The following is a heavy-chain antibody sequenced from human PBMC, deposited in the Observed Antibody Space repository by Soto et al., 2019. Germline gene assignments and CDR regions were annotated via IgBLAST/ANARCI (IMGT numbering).Heavy chain of an antibody. Sequence: QVQLVQSGAEVKKPGASVSISCKASGRAFSTYYMHWVRQAPGQRLEWMGIINPSGGSTSYAQKFHGRVTLTTDTSTSTVYMELSRLTSEDTAVYYCASVDTADDWDHWGQGTLVSVSS. D-gene: IGHD5-18*01. CDR1: GRAFSTYY. V-gene: IGHV1-46*01. CDR2: INPSGGST. J-gene: IGHJ4*02. CDR3: ASVDTADDWDH.